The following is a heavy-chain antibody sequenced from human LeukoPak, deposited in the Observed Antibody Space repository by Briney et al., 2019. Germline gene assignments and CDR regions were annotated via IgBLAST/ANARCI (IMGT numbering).Heavy chain of an antibody. J-gene: IGHJ4*02. CDR2: IYYSGST. Sequence: SETLSLTCAVYGGSFSGYYWSWIRQHPGKGLEWIGYIYYSGSTYYNPSLKSRVTISVDTSKNQFSLKLSSVTAADTAVYYCARGNYYDSTFDYWGQGTLVTVSS. D-gene: IGHD3-22*01. CDR3: ARGNYYDSTFDY. V-gene: IGHV4-31*11. CDR1: GGSFSGYY.